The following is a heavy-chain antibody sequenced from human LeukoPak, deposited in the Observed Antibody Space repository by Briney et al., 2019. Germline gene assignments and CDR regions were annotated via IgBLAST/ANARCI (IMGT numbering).Heavy chain of an antibody. CDR3: ARGSKMATISDY. CDR1: GGSISSYY. J-gene: IGHJ4*02. Sequence: PSETLSLTCTVSGGSISSYYWSWIRQPPGKGLEWIGYIYSSGSTNYNPSLKSRVTMSVDTSKNQFSLKLSSATAADTAVYYCARGSKMATISDYWGQGTLVTVSS. V-gene: IGHV4-59*01. CDR2: IYSSGST. D-gene: IGHD5-24*01.